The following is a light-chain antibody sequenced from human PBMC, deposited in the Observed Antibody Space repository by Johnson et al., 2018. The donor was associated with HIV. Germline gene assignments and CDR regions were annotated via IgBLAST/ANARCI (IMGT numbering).Light chain of an antibody. CDR3: GTWEDSLSALYV. V-gene: IGLV1-51*01. CDR2: DND. Sequence: QSVLTQPPSVSAAPGQKVTISCSGSSSNIGNNYVSLYQQVPGTAPKLLIYDNDERPSGIPDRFSGSKSGASATLGITGLQTGDEADYYCGTWEDSLSALYVFGTGTKVTVL. CDR1: SSNIGNNY. J-gene: IGLJ1*01.